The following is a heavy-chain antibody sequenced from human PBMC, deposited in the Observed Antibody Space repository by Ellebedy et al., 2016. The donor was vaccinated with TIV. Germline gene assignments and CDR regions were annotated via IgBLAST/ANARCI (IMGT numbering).Heavy chain of an antibody. V-gene: IGHV3-23*01. J-gene: IGHJ4*02. CDR2: ISGTGCRT. Sequence: PGGSLRLSCAASGFTLNTYAMSWVRQAPGKGLEWVSSISGTGCRTWYADSVQGRFTISRDNSKNTLSLQMNSLRADDTAVYYCAILGDRSSWFDYWGQGALVTVSS. CDR1: GFTLNTYA. D-gene: IGHD6-13*01. CDR3: AILGDRSSWFDY.